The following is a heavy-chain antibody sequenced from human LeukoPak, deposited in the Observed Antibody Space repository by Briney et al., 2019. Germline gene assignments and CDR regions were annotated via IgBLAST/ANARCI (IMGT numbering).Heavy chain of an antibody. CDR2: ISWNSGSI. Sequence: GGSLRLSCAASGFTFDDYAMHWVRQAPGKGLEWVSGISWNSGSIGYADSVKGRFTISRDNAKNSLYLQMNSLRAEDMALYYCAKVLRSSSFHDAFDIWGQGTMVTVSS. V-gene: IGHV3-9*03. CDR1: GFTFDDYA. J-gene: IGHJ3*02. CDR3: AKVLRSSSFHDAFDI. D-gene: IGHD6-13*01.